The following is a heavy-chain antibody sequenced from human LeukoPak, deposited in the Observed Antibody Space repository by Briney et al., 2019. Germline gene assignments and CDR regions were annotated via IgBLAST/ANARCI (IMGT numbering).Heavy chain of an antibody. J-gene: IGHJ4*02. D-gene: IGHD3-22*01. V-gene: IGHV3-23*01. Sequence: PGGSLRLSCAVSGITLSNYGMAWVRQAPGKGLEWVASLSASGGGTIYADSVRGRFTISRDNAKNTLYLQMNSLRAEDTAVYFCAKRGVVIRVILVGFHKEAYYFDSWGQGVLVTVSS. CDR1: GITLSNYG. CDR3: AKRGVVIRVILVGFHKEAYYFDS. CDR2: LSASGGGT.